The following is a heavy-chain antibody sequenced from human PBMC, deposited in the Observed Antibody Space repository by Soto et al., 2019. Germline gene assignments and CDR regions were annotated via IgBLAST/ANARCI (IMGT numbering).Heavy chain of an antibody. V-gene: IGHV1-69*06. J-gene: IGHJ4*02. Sequence: SVKVSCKASEDTFRNYAISWVRQAPGQGLEWMGGIIPIFGTANYAQKFQGRVTITADTSANTVYLELSSLRSEDTAVYYCARGPMSCTSSSCPYFFDYWAQGTLVTVSS. CDR3: ARGPMSCTSSSCPYFFDY. CDR1: EDTFRNYA. D-gene: IGHD2-2*01. CDR2: IIPIFGTA.